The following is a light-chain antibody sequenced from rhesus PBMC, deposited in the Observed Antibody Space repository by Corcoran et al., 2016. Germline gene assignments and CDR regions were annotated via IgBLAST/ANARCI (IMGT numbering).Light chain of an antibody. V-gene: IGKV1-74*01. CDR3: QHGYGTPWT. J-gene: IGKJ1*01. Sequence: DIQMTQSPSSLSASVGDSVTITCRASENVNNLLNWYQQKPGKAPKLLIYKASTLQSGVTSRFSGSGSGTDYTVTISSLQPEDVATFYWQHGYGTPWTFGQGTKVEIK. CDR1: ENVNNL. CDR2: KAS.